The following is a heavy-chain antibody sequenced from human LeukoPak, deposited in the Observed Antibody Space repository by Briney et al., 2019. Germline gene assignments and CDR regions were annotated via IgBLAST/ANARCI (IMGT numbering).Heavy chain of an antibody. CDR3: ASFYGSGSYGRFLAHVPSYYYYMDV. J-gene: IGHJ6*03. V-gene: IGHV1-2*02. CDR1: GGTFSSYA. Sequence: ASVKVSCKASGGTFSSYAISWVRQAPGQGLEWMGWINPNSGGTNYAQKFQGRVTMTRDTSISTAYMELSRLRSDDTAVYYCASFYGSGSYGRFLAHVPSYYYYMDVWGKGTTVTISS. CDR2: INPNSGGT. D-gene: IGHD3-10*01.